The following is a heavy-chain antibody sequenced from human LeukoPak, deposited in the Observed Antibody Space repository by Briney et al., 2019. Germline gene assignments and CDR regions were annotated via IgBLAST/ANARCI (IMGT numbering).Heavy chain of an antibody. V-gene: IGHV3-23*01. Sequence: GGSLRLSCAATGFTFSSDAMSWVRQAPGKGLEWVSGIDESGGSIYYADSVKGRFTISRDNSKNTLDLQMNSLRAEDTAVYYCARDHGSRGSSSYPFDNWRQGTLVTVSS. D-gene: IGHD3-10*01. CDR1: GFTFSSDA. CDR3: ARDHGSRGSSSYPFDN. CDR2: IDESGGSI. J-gene: IGHJ4*02.